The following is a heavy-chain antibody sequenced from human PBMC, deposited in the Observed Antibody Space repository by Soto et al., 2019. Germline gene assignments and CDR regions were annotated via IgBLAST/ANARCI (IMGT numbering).Heavy chain of an antibody. CDR1: GGSISSGDYY. D-gene: IGHD3-10*01. CDR3: ARVSGYSGSGPFDY. J-gene: IGHJ4*02. V-gene: IGHV4-30-4*01. Sequence: QVQLQESGPGLVKPSQTLSLTCTVSGGSISSGDYYWNWVRQPPGKGLEWFGFISYIGSFYYNPSLESRVAISVDTSKNQFSLKLSSVTAADTAVYYCARVSGYSGSGPFDYWGQGTLVTVSS. CDR2: ISYIGSF.